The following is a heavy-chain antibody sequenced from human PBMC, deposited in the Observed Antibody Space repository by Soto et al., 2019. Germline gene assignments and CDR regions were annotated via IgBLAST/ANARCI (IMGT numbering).Heavy chain of an antibody. Sequence: ASVKVSCKASGYSYISYPIHWVRQAPGQRLEWMGWITADDDGTKYSQRFEGRITITRDTSASTTYMELSSLTSEDTGTYYCSSTTWNYALGIWGQGTPGTIAS. V-gene: IGHV1-3*01. CDR1: GYSYISYP. CDR2: ITADDDGT. CDR3: SSTTWNYALGI. D-gene: IGHD1-7*01. J-gene: IGHJ4*02.